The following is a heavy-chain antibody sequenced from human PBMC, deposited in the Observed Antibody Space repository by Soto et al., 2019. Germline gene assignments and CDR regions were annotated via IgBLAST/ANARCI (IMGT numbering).Heavy chain of an antibody. D-gene: IGHD5-12*01. J-gene: IGHJ4*02. CDR3: ESVAI. V-gene: IGHV3-7*01. CDR1: GFTFSNYW. CDR2: IKQDGTEK. Sequence: EVQLVESGGGLVQPGGSLRLSCAASGFTFSNYWMSWVRQAPGKGLEWVANIKQDGTEKNYVDSVRGRFTISRDNAKTSLDLQMNSLTAEDTAVYYCESVAIWGQGNLVTVSS.